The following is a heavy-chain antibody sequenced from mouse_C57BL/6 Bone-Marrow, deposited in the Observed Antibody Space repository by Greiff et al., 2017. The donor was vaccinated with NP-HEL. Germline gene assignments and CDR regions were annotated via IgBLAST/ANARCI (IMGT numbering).Heavy chain of an antibody. J-gene: IGHJ2*01. CDR2: IFPGTGTT. V-gene: IGHV1S132*01. D-gene: IGHD1-1*01. CDR1: GYTFTSYW. CDR3: ARKDYGSDY. Sequence: QVQLKESGAELVKPGASVKLSCKTSGYTFTSYWIQWVKQRPGQGLGWIGEIFPGTGTTYYNEKFKGKATLTIDTSSSTAYMQLSSLTSEDSAVYFCARKDYGSDYWGQGTTLTVS.